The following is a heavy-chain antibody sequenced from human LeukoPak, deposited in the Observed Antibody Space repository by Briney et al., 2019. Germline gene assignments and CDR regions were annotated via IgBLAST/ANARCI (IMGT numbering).Heavy chain of an antibody. D-gene: IGHD5-12*01. J-gene: IGHJ4*02. CDR2: ISASTSYI. Sequence: GGSLRLSCAASGFTFSTYTMNWVRQAPGKGLEWVSSISASTSYINYADSVKGRFTISRDNAENSLYLQMNSLRAEDTAVYYCARERGADYWGQGTLVTVSS. CDR1: GFTFSTYT. V-gene: IGHV3-21*01. CDR3: ARERGADY.